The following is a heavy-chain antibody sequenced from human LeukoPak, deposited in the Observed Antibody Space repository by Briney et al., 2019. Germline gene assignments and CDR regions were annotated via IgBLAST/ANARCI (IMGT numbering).Heavy chain of an antibody. Sequence: GGSLRLSCTTSGFTPGDYGLTWARQAPGRGREWVGFIRSKAFGRTTGYAASVKGRFTISRDDSKSIAYLQMSSLKTEDTAVYYCTRVGSSFFYFFDFWGQGTLVTVSS. CDR3: TRVGSSFFYFFDF. J-gene: IGHJ4*02. CDR1: GFTPGDYG. D-gene: IGHD6-13*01. V-gene: IGHV3-49*04. CDR2: IRSKAFGRTT.